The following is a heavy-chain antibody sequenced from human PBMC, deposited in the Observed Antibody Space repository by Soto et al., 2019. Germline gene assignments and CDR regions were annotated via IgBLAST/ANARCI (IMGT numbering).Heavy chain of an antibody. CDR3: VRDGTKDLRDWFDT. CDR2: IYATGGT. J-gene: IGHJ5*02. CDR1: SASLPGYY. V-gene: IGHV4-4*07. D-gene: IGHD1-1*01. Sequence: WETLSLTCYVSSASLPGYYWSWIRQPPGKGLEWIGRIYATGGTDYNPSLKSRLTMSVDMSKKQFSLTLSSVTAADTAMYYCVRDGTKDLRDWFDTWGQGILVTGS.